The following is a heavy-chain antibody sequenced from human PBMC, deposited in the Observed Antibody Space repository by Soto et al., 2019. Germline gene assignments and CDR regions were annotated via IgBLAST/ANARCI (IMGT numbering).Heavy chain of an antibody. V-gene: IGHV4-39*01. Sequence: SETLSLTCTVSGGSISSSSYYWGWIRQPPGKGLEWIGSIYYSGSTYCNPSLKSRVTISVDTSNNEFSLKLSSVTAADTAVYYCARHRLNDYYVMDVWGQGTTVTVSS. CDR1: GGSISSSSYY. CDR3: ARHRLNDYYVMDV. D-gene: IGHD1-1*01. CDR2: IYYSGST. J-gene: IGHJ6*02.